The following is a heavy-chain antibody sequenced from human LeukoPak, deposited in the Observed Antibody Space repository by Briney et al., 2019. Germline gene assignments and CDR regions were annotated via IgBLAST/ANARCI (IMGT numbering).Heavy chain of an antibody. CDR2: INPSGGST. D-gene: IGHD3-10*01. V-gene: IGHV1-46*01. J-gene: IGHJ5*02. CDR3: ARGSPNYYGSGGDWFDP. Sequence: ASVKVSCKASGYTFTSYYMHWVRQAPGQGLEWMGIINPSGGSTSYAQEFQGRVTMTRDTSTSTVYMELSSLRSEDTAVYYCARGSPNYYGSGGDWFDPWGQGTLVTVSS. CDR1: GYTFTSYY.